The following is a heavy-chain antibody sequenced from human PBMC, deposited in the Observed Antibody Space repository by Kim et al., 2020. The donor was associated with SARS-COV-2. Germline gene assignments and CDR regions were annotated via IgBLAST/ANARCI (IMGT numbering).Heavy chain of an antibody. Sequence: SETLSLTCTVYGGSISSNSYYWGRMPQRKGQGLEGVRSLNCSGSTYYNLYLRSPITLSVDTSKNQFSLKLSTVAAADPAVYYCGHGVAITTFGVVLSNW. D-gene: IGHD3-3*01. CDR1: GGSISSNSYY. CDR2: LNCSGST. V-gene: IGHV4-39*07. J-gene: IGHJ5*01. CDR3: GHGVAITTFGVVLSNW.